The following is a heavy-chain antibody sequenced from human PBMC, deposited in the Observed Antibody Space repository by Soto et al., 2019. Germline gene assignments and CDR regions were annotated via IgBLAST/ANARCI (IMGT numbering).Heavy chain of an antibody. CDR1: GDTFNFYS. CDR2: VNPIFRMS. D-gene: IGHD3-10*01. V-gene: IGHV1-69*14. Sequence: QVQLVQSGAEVKRPGSSVKVSCKASGDTFNFYSINWVRQAPGLGLEWMGGVNPIFRMSNYAQRFQGRVKMTAEKSTSTAYMELSGLRSEDTAIYSCATSYGSGYRAFDYCGQGDLVTVSS. J-gene: IGHJ4*02. CDR3: ATSYGSGYRAFDY.